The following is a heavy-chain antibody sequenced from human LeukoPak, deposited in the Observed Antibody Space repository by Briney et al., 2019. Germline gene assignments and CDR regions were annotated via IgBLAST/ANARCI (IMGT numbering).Heavy chain of an antibody. V-gene: IGHV3-21*01. CDR3: ARAFDTSWDYYYMDV. D-gene: IGHD2-2*01. CDR2: ISSISVYI. J-gene: IGHJ6*03. CDR1: GFTFSSYS. Sequence: PGGSLRLSCAASGFTFSSYSMNWVRQAPGKGLEWVSSISSISVYIYHADSVKGRFTISRDDAKNSLYLQMNSLRAEDTAVYFCARAFDTSWDYYYMDVWGKGTTVTVSS.